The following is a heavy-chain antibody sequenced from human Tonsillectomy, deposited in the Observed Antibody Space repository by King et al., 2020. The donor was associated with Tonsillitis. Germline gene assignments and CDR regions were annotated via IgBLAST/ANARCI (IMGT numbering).Heavy chain of an antibody. Sequence: HVQLQESGPGLVKPSETLSLTCTVSGGSISSYSWSWIRQPPGKGLEWIGYIYYSGSTNYNPSLESRVTISVDTSKNQFSLKLSSVTAADTAVYYCARDRVAAAGMDVWAKGTTVTVSS. CDR3: ARDRVAAAGMDV. V-gene: IGHV4-59*01. D-gene: IGHD6-13*01. CDR1: GGSISSYS. CDR2: IYYSGST. J-gene: IGHJ6*03.